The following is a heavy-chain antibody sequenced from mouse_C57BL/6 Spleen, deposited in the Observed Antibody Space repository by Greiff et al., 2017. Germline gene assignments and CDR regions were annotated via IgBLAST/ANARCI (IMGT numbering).Heavy chain of an antibody. CDR2: IYPGDGDT. CDR3: ARGETGTFRGYFDY. D-gene: IGHD4-1*01. V-gene: IGHV1-80*01. CDR1: GYAFSSYW. J-gene: IGHJ2*01. Sequence: QVQLQQSGAELVKPGASVKISCKASGYAFSSYWMNWVKQRPGKGLEWIGQIYPGDGDTNYNGKFKGKATLTADKSSSTAYMQLSSLTSEDSAVYFCARGETGTFRGYFDYWGQGTTLTVSS.